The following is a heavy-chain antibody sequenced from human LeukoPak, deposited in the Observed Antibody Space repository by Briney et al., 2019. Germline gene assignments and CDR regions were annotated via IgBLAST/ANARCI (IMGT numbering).Heavy chain of an antibody. Sequence: WVRQAPGKGLEWVSVIYSGGSTYYADSVKGRFTISRDNSKNTLYLQMNSLRAEDTAVYYCARDLALGVDYWGQGTLVTVSS. D-gene: IGHD3-16*01. V-gene: IGHV3-66*01. CDR2: IYSGGST. CDR3: ARDLALGVDY. J-gene: IGHJ4*02.